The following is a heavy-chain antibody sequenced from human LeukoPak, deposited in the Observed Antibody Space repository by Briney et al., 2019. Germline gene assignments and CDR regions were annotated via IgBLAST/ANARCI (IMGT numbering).Heavy chain of an antibody. CDR2: ISADGNKQ. Sequence: QAGGSLRLSCAASGFTFNLYSMHWVRQGPGKGLEWVAVISADGNKQHYADSVQGRSTISRDNSKNTLFLQMNNLRSADTAMYYCAKVLTSGGNWNWFDPWGQGALVIVSS. CDR3: AKVLTSGGNWNWFDP. CDR1: GFTFNLYS. V-gene: IGHV3-30-3*01. J-gene: IGHJ5*02. D-gene: IGHD2-15*01.